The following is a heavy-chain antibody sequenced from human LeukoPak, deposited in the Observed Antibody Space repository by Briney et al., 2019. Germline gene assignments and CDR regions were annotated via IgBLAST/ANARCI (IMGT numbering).Heavy chain of an antibody. Sequence: GGSLRLFCAASGFTFDDYAMHWVRQAPGKGLECVSGISWNSGNIGYADSVKGRFTISRDNAKNSLYLQMNSLRAEDTALYYCAKAHRDDYGDPADYWGQGTLVTVSS. CDR2: ISWNSGNI. CDR3: AKAHRDDYGDPADY. J-gene: IGHJ4*02. CDR1: GFTFDDYA. V-gene: IGHV3-9*01. D-gene: IGHD4-17*01.